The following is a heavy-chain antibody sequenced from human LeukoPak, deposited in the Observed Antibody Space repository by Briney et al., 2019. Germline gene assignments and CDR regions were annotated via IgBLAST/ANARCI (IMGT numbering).Heavy chain of an antibody. CDR2: IYTSGST. CDR1: GGSFSGYY. Sequence: SETLSLTCAVYGGSFSGYYWSWIRQPAGKGLEWIGRIYTSGSTNYNPSLKSRVSMSVDTSKRQFSLKLSSVTAADTAVYYCARVSSSWYQDWYFDLWGRGTVVTVSS. V-gene: IGHV4-59*10. D-gene: IGHD6-13*01. J-gene: IGHJ2*01. CDR3: ARVSSSWYQDWYFDL.